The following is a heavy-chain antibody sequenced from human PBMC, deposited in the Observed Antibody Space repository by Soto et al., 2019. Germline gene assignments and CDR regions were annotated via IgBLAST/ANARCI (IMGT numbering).Heavy chain of an antibody. J-gene: IGHJ6*02. V-gene: IGHV3-15*07. D-gene: IGHD3-3*01. CDR3: TTGLRITIFGVVIIRDYYGMDV. CDR2: IKSKTDGGTT. Sequence: GGSLRLSCAASGFTFGNAWMNWVRQAPGKGLEWVGRIKSKTDGGTTDYAAPVKGRFTISRDDSKNTLYLQMNSLKTEDTAVYYCTTGLRITIFGVVIIRDYYGMDVWGQGTTVTVSS. CDR1: GFTFGNAW.